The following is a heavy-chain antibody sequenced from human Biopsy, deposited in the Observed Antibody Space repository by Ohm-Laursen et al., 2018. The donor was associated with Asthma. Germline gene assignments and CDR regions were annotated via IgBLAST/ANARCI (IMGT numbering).Heavy chain of an antibody. J-gene: IGHJ4*02. D-gene: IGHD5-12*01. CDR2: ISYDGNHK. Sequence: SSLRLSCAASGFMFGSFGMHWVRQAPGKGLEWVAVISYDGNHKFYEDSVKGRFTISRDNSKNTLYLQMNSLRTEDTAVYYCAKRRGYSGHDNDYWGQGTLVIVSS. CDR3: AKRRGYSGHDNDY. CDR1: GFMFGSFG. V-gene: IGHV3-30*18.